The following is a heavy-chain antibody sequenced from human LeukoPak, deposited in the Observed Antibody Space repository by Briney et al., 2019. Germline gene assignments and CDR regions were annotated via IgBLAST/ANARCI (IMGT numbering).Heavy chain of an antibody. CDR2: ISSSSSTI. Sequence: GGSLRLSCAASGFTFSRYNMNWVRQAPGKGLEWVSYISSSSSTIYYADSVKGRFTISRDNAKNSLYLQMNSLRAEDTAVYYCAREQNDYGDYWGQGTLVTVSS. CDR3: AREQNDYGDY. J-gene: IGHJ4*02. CDR1: GFTFSRYN. V-gene: IGHV3-48*01.